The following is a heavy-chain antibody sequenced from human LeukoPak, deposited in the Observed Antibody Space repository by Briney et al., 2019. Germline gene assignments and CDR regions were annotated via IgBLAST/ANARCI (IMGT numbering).Heavy chain of an antibody. V-gene: IGHV3-23*01. CDR2: ISGSGGST. D-gene: IGHD5-18*01. CDR3: AKEFGADTAMVTSAFDI. Sequence: GGPLRLSCAASGFTFSSYAMSWVRQAPGKGLEWVSAISGSGGSTYYADSVKGRFTISRDNSKNTLYLQMNSLRAEDTAVYYCAKEFGADTAMVTSAFDIWGQGTMVTVSS. CDR1: GFTFSSYA. J-gene: IGHJ3*02.